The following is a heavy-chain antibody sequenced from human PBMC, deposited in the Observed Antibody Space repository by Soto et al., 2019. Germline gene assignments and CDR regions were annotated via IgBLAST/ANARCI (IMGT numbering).Heavy chain of an antibody. Sequence: ASVKVSCKASGYTFTSYAMHWVRQAPGQRLEWMGWINAGNGNTKYSQKFQGRVAITRDTSASTAYMELSSLRSEDTAVYYCARHCSSTSCLTYYYYYGMDVWGQGTTVTVSS. D-gene: IGHD2-2*01. V-gene: IGHV1-3*01. CDR3: ARHCSSTSCLTYYYYYGMDV. CDR1: GYTFTSYA. CDR2: INAGNGNT. J-gene: IGHJ6*02.